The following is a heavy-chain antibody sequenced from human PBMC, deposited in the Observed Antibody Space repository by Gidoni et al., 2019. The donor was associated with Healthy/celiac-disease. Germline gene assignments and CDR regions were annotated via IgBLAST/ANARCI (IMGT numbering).Heavy chain of an antibody. CDR2: IYSGGST. CDR3: ARGSEISNPKSGWFDP. Sequence: EVQLVESGGGLVPPGGSLSLSCAAYGFTVSSNYMSWVRQAPGKGLEWVSVIYSGGSTYYADSVKGRFTISRDNSKNTLYLQMNSLRAEDTAVYYCARGSEISNPKSGWFDPWGQGTLVTVSS. D-gene: IGHD3-3*02. V-gene: IGHV3-66*01. CDR1: GFTVSSNY. J-gene: IGHJ5*02.